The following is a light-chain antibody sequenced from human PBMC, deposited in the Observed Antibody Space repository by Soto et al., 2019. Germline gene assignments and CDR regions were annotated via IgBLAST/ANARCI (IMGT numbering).Light chain of an antibody. J-gene: IGLJ1*01. V-gene: IGLV2-11*01. Sequence: QSALAQPRSVSGSPGQSVALSCTGTSSDVGGYNYVSWYQQQPGKASKLMIYDVNKRPSGVPDRFSGSKSGNTASLTISGLQAEDESDYYCCSDAGGYTFDVFGTGTKVTGL. CDR3: CSDAGGYTFDV. CDR2: DVN. CDR1: SSDVGGYNY.